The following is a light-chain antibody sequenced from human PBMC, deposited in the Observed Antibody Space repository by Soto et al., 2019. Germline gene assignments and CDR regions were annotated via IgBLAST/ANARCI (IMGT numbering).Light chain of an antibody. CDR3: QTWGTGIRGV. Sequence: QPVMTQSPSASASLGASVKLTCTLSSGHSSYAIAWHQQQPEKGPRYLMKLNSDGSHSKGDGIPDRFSGSSSGAERYLTISSLHSEDEADYYCQTWGTGIRGVFGGGTKVTVL. CDR1: SGHSSYA. J-gene: IGLJ2*01. CDR2: LNSDGSH. V-gene: IGLV4-69*01.